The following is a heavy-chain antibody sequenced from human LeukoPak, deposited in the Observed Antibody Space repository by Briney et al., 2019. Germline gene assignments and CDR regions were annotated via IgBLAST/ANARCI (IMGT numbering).Heavy chain of an antibody. Sequence: GGSLRLSCAASGFTFSSYGMHWVRQAPGKGLEWVAFIRYDGSNKYYADSVKGRFTISRDNSKNTLYLQMNSLRAEDTAVYYCAKDHLTVTQRNRVDYWGQGTLVTVSS. D-gene: IGHD4-11*01. CDR3: AKDHLTVTQRNRVDY. CDR2: IRYDGSNK. V-gene: IGHV3-30*02. CDR1: GFTFSSYG. J-gene: IGHJ4*02.